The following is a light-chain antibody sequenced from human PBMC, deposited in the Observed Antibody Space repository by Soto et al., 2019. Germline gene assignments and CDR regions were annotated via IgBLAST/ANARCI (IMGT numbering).Light chain of an antibody. CDR3: QHFDNLPLT. J-gene: IGKJ4*01. CDR1: QDISNY. Sequence: DIQMTQSPSSLSASVGDRVTITCQASQDISNYLNWYQQKPGKAPKILIYDASVLEAGVPSRFSGGGSGTHFTLTISSLQAEDFATYYCQHFDNLPLTFGGGTKVEIK. CDR2: DAS. V-gene: IGKV1-33*01.